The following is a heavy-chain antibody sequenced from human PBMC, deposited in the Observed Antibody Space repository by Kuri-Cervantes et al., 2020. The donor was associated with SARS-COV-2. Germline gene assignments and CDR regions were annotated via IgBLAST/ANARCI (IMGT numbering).Heavy chain of an antibody. CDR2: INPNSGGT. Sequence: ASVKVSCKASGYIFTDYYMHWVRQAPGQERGWMGRINPNSGGTNYAQKFQGRVTITADKSTSTAYMELSSLRSEDTAVYYCARGGSSYSSSWFDYYFDYWGQGTLVTVSS. CDR3: ARGGSSYSSSWFDYYFDY. J-gene: IGHJ4*02. CDR1: GYIFTDYY. D-gene: IGHD6-13*01. V-gene: IGHV1/OR15-1*04.